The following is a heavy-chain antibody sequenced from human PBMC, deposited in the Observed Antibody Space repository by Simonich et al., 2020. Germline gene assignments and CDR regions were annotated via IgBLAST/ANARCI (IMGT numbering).Heavy chain of an antibody. CDR1: GYSISSGYY. V-gene: IGHV4-38-2*01. Sequence: QVQLQESGPGLVKPSETLSLTCAVSGYSISSGYYWGWIRQPPGKGLEWIGSIDHSEGTNNNPSLKSRVTISVATSNNQFSLKLSSVTAADTAVYYCARVGYSNYYYYGMDVWGQGTTVTVSS. CDR3: ARVGYSNYYYYGMDV. J-gene: IGHJ6*02. D-gene: IGHD6-13*01. CDR2: IDHSEGT.